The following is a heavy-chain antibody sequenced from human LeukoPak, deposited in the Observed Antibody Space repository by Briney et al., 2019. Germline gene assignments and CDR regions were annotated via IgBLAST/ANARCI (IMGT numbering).Heavy chain of an antibody. CDR3: ARDSLIPG. CDR1: GFTFSNYW. J-gene: IGHJ4*02. D-gene: IGHD2-8*01. Sequence: PGGSLRLSCAASGFTFSNYWMSWVRQAPGKGLEWVAVIWYDGSNKYYADSVKGRFTISRDNSKNTLYLQMNSLRAEDTAVYYCARDSLIPGWGQGTLVTVSS. CDR2: IWYDGSNK. V-gene: IGHV3-33*08.